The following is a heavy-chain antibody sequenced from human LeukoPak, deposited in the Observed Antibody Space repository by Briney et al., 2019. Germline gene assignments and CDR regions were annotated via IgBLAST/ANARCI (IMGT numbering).Heavy chain of an antibody. V-gene: IGHV2-5*02. CDR2: IYWDDDK. D-gene: IGHD2-2*01. CDR3: AHRSSYQPLRSFDY. J-gene: IGHJ4*02. Sequence: ESGPTLVNPTQTLTLTCTFSGFSLRTSGVGVGWIRQPPGKALEWLALIYWDDDKRYSPSLKSRLTITKDTSKNQVVLTMTNMDPVDTATYYCAHRSSYQPLRSFDYWGQGTLVTVSS. CDR1: GFSLRTSGVG.